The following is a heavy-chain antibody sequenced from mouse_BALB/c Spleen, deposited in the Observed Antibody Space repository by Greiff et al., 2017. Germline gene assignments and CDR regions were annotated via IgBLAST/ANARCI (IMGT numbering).Heavy chain of an antibody. J-gene: IGHJ3*01. CDR3: ARDDVSFAY. CDR2: ISYSGST. Sequence: EVKLQESGPGLVKPSQSLSLTCTVTGYSITSDYAWNWIRQFPGNKLEWMGYISYSGSTSYNPSLKSRISITRDTSKNQFFLQLNSVTTEDTATYYCARDDVSFAYWGQGTLVTVSA. V-gene: IGHV3-2*02. D-gene: IGHD2-12*01. CDR1: GYSITSDYA.